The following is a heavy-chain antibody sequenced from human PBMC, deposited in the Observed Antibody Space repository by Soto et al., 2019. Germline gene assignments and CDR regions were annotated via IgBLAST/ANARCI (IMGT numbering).Heavy chain of an antibody. D-gene: IGHD1-26*01. J-gene: IGHJ4*02. CDR3: TTVGPIPTVIGYFDY. Sequence: EVQLVESGGGLVKPGGSLRLSCAASGFTFSNAWMSWVRQAPGKGREWVGRIKSKTDGGTTDYAAPVKGRFTISRDDSTNTLYLQMNSLKTEHTAVYYCTTVGPIPTVIGYFDYWGQGTLVTVSS. CDR1: GFTFSNAW. CDR2: IKSKTDGGTT. V-gene: IGHV3-15*01.